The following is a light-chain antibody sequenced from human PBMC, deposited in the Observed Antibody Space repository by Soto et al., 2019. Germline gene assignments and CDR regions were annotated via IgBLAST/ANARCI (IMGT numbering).Light chain of an antibody. J-gene: IGKJ5*01. CDR1: QSVSSN. CDR3: QQYNNWPPIT. CDR2: GAS. Sequence: EVVMSQSPATLSFSPCEISTLSCISSQSVSSNLAWYQQKPGQAPRLLTHGASTRATGIPARFSGSGSGTEFSLTISSLQSEDFAVYYCQQYNNWPPITFGQGTRLEIK. V-gene: IGKV3-15*01.